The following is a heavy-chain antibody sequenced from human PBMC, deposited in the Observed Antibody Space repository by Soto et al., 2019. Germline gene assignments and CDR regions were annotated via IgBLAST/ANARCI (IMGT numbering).Heavy chain of an antibody. CDR3: ARNSWLGDLWVDY. CDR1: GFTVSSNY. CDR2: IYSGGST. V-gene: IGHV3-53*01. Sequence: PGGSLRLSCAASGFTVSSNYMSWVRQAPGKGLEWVSGIYSGGSTYYADSVKGRFTISRDNSKNTLYLQMNSLRAEDTAGYYCARNSWLGDLWVDYGGKGTRVTVPS. J-gene: IGHJ4*02. D-gene: IGHD3-10*01.